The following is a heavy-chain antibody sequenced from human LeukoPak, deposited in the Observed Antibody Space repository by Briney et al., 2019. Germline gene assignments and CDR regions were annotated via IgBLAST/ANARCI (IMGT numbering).Heavy chain of an antibody. CDR1: GFTLSSYW. J-gene: IGHJ3*02. CDR2: IKQGGSEQ. D-gene: IGHD1-26*01. CDR3: ARTTAMRYVGDAFDI. V-gene: IGHV3-7*01. Sequence: PGGPLRLSCGASGFTLSSYWVSWVREAPGKGVECVANIKQGGSEQYYGDSVRGRFTISRVNAKTSLYLQMNSLRAEDTAVYYCARTTAMRYVGDAFDIWGQGTMVTVSS.